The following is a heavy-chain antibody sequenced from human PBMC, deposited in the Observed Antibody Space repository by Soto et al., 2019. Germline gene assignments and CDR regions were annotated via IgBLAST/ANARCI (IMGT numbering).Heavy chain of an antibody. V-gene: IGHV3-30*03. Sequence: GGSLRLSCAASGFTFSSYGMHWVRQAPGKGLEWVAVISYDGSNKYYADSVKGRFTISRDNSKNTLYLQMNSLRAEDTAVYYCASSGSIVATIYYYYMDVWGKGTTVTVSS. J-gene: IGHJ6*03. D-gene: IGHD5-12*01. CDR1: GFTFSSYG. CDR2: ISYDGSNK. CDR3: ASSGSIVATIYYYYMDV.